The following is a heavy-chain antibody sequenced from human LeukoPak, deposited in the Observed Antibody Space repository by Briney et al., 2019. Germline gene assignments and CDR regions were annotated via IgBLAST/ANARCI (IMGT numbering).Heavy chain of an antibody. CDR3: AKDRLANWNLMDH. V-gene: IGHV3-7*01. D-gene: IGHD1-20*01. CDR2: IKQDESER. CDR1: GFSFSSYW. J-gene: IGHJ4*02. Sequence: GGSLRLSCEASGFSFSSYWMTWVRQPPGKGPEWVANIKQDESERYSVDSVKGRFTISRDNSNNTLYLQMNSLRPEDTAIYYCAKDRLANWNLMDHWGQGTLVTVSS.